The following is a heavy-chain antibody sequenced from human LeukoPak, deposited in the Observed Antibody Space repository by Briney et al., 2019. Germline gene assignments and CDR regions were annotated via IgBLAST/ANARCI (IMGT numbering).Heavy chain of an antibody. CDR1: GFTFSDYY. Sequence: GGSLRLSCAASGFTFSDYYMSWIHQAPGKGLEWVSYISDRGSTIYYGDSVKGRFTISRDNAKNSLYLQMNSLRAEDTAVYYCAKDGRSSTPGYWGQGTLVTVSS. J-gene: IGHJ4*02. CDR3: AKDGRSSTPGY. V-gene: IGHV3-11*01. D-gene: IGHD2-2*01. CDR2: ISDRGSTI.